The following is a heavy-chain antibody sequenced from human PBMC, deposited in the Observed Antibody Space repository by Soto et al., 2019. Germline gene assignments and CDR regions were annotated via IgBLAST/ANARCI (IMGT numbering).Heavy chain of an antibody. CDR1: GGSSSSYY. J-gene: IGHJ4*02. Sequence: SETLSLTCTVSGGSSSSYYWSWIRQPAGKGLEWIGRIYTSGSTNYNPYLKSRVTMSVDTSENQFSLKLSSVTAADTAEYYCARETHSGSYPFDYWGQGTRVTVCS. CDR2: IYTSGST. V-gene: IGHV4-4*07. D-gene: IGHD1-26*01. CDR3: ARETHSGSYPFDY.